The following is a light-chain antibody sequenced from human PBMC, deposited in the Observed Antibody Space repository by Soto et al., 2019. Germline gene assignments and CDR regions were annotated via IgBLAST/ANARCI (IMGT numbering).Light chain of an antibody. CDR1: QSVSNSY. J-gene: IGKJ3*01. V-gene: IGKV3-20*01. CDR2: GAS. Sequence: EIVLTQSPGTLSLSPGERATLSCRASQSVSNSYLAWYQQRPGQAPRLLIYGASSRATDIPDRFSGSGSGTDFTLIISRLEPEDIAVYYCQYYDPSFLGFTFDPGTKLD. CDR3: QYYDPSFLGFT.